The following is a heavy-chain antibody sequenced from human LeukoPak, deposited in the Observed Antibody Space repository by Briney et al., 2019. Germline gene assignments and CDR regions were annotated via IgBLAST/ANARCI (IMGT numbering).Heavy chain of an antibody. D-gene: IGHD4-17*01. V-gene: IGHV1-18*04. CDR1: GYTFTGYY. CDR2: ISAYNGNT. Sequence: VASVKVSCKASGYTFTGYYMHWVRQAPGQGLEWMGWISAYNGNTNYAQKLQGRVTMTTDTSTSTAYMELRSLRSDDTAVYYCAREAYGDYLPSYWGQGTLVTVSS. CDR3: AREAYGDYLPSY. J-gene: IGHJ4*02.